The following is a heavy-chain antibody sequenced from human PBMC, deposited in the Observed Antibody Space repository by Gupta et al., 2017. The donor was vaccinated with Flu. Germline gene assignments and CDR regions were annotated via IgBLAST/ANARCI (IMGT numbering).Heavy chain of an antibody. Sequence: EVQLVESGGGLVQPGRSLRLSCAASGFTFDDYAMHWVRQAPGKGLEWVSGISWNSGSIGYADSVKGRFTISRDNAKNSLYLQMNSLRAEDTALYYCAKGHSGSYYGLDYWGQGTLVTVSS. CDR3: AKGHSGSYYGLDY. D-gene: IGHD1-26*01. V-gene: IGHV3-9*01. CDR1: GFTFDDYA. J-gene: IGHJ4*02. CDR2: ISWNSGSI.